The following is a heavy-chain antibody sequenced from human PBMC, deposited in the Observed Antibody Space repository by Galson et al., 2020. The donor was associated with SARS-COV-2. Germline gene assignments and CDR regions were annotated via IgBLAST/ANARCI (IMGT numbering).Heavy chain of an antibody. J-gene: IGHJ3*02. V-gene: IGHV4-30-2*01. CDR1: GTSISSGSYS. CDR3: ARLHYGEYAPEAFDI. D-gene: IGHD4-17*01. Sequence: SETLSLTCAVSGTSISSGSYSWNWIRQPPGKGLEWIGYISHSGGTYYNPSLKSRVTISGDRSKNQFSLRLSSVTAPDTAVYYCARLHYGEYAPEAFDIWGPGTRVTVAS. CDR2: ISHSGGT.